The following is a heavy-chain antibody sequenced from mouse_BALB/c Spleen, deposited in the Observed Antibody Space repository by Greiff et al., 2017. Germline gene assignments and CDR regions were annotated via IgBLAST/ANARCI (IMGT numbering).Heavy chain of an antibody. D-gene: IGHD2-12*01. Sequence: QVQLQQSGPGLVQPSQSLSITCTVSGFSLTSYGVHWVRQSPGKGLEWLGVIWSGGSTDYNAAFISRLSISKDNSKSQVFFKMNSLQANDTAIYYCARTVPPFYDAGDAMDYWGQGTSVTVSS. CDR1: GFSLTSYG. J-gene: IGHJ4*01. CDR3: ARTVPPFYDAGDAMDY. V-gene: IGHV2-2*02. CDR2: IWSGGST.